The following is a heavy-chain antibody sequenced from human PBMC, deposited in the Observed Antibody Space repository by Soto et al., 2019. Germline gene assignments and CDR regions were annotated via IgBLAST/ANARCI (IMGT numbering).Heavy chain of an antibody. CDR2: ISTYSGDT. V-gene: IGHV1-18*01. D-gene: IGHD5-12*01. CDR3: ARHHGPTTSENWFDH. CDR1: GYTFFTYD. Sequence: QVHLVQSGVEVKTPGASVKVSCQSSGYTFFTYDISWVRQAPGQGLEWMGWISTYSGDTKYAQKFQGRVTMTTDTSPTTADLELRSLRSDDTAVYYCARHHGPTTSENWFDHWGQGTLVTVSS. J-gene: IGHJ5*02.